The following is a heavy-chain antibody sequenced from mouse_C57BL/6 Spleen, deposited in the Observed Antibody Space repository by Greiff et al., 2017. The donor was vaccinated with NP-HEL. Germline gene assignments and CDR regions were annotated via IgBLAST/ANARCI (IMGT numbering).Heavy chain of an antibody. CDR2: INPGRGGT. J-gene: IGHJ3*01. Sequence: VQLQQSGAELVRPGTSVKVSCKASGYAFTNYLIEWVKQRPGQGLEWIGVINPGRGGTNYHEKFKGKAPLTADKSSSTAYMQLSSLTSEDSAVYFCARSWGSWFAYWGQGTLVTASA. CDR3: ARSWGSWFAY. D-gene: IGHD3-1*01. CDR1: GYAFTNYL. V-gene: IGHV1-54*01.